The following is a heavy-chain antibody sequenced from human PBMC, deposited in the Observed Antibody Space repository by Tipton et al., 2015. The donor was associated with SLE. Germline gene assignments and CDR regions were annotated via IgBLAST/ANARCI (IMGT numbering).Heavy chain of an antibody. D-gene: IGHD3-10*01. J-gene: IGHJ3*02. CDR3: ARDGGAFDI. V-gene: IGHV4-59*01. Sequence: TLSLTCTVSGGSISSYYWSWIRQPPGKGLEWIGYIYYSGSTNYNPSLKSRVTISVDTSKNQFSLKLSSVTAADTAVYYCARDGGAFDIWGQWTMVAVSS. CDR2: IYYSGST. CDR1: GGSISSYY.